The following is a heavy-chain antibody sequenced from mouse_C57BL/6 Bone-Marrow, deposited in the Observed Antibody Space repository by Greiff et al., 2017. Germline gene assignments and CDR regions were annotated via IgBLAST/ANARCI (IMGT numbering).Heavy chain of an antibody. Sequence: QVQLQQSGAELARPGASVKLSCKASGYTFTSYGISWVKQRTGQGLEWIGEIYPRSGNTYYNEKFKGKATLTADKSSSTAYMELRSLTSEDSAVYFGARSDYSNYDYYAMDYWGQGTSVTVSS. CDR1: GYTFTSYG. CDR3: ARSDYSNYDYYAMDY. CDR2: IYPRSGNT. V-gene: IGHV1-81*01. D-gene: IGHD2-5*01. J-gene: IGHJ4*01.